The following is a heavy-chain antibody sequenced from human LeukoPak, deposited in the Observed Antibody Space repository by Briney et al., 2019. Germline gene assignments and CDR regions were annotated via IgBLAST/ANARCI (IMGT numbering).Heavy chain of an antibody. D-gene: IGHD3-10*01. Sequence: PGGSLRLSCAASGFTFSSYAMSWVRQAPGKGLEWVSAISGSGGSTYYADSVKGHFTISRDNSKNTLYLQMNSLRAEDTAVYYCATYYYGSGSYYAHDWGQGTLVTVSS. CDR3: ATYYYGSGSYYAHD. CDR2: ISGSGGST. V-gene: IGHV3-23*01. J-gene: IGHJ4*02. CDR1: GFTFSSYA.